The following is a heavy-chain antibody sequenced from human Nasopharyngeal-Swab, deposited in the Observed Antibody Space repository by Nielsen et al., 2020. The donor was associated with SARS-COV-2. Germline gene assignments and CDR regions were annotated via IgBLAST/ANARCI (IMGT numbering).Heavy chain of an antibody. V-gene: IGHV3-15*01. CDR2: IKSKTDGGTT. CDR1: GFTFSNAW. CDR3: TAKGH. Sequence: LSLTGAASGFTFSNAWMNWVRQAPGKGLEWVGRIKSKTDGGTTDYAAPVKGRFTISRDDSKDTLFLEMNSLKIEDTAVYYCTAKGHWGQGTLVSVSS. J-gene: IGHJ4*02.